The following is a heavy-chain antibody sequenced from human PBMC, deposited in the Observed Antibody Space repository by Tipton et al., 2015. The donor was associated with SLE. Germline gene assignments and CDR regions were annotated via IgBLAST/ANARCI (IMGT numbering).Heavy chain of an antibody. CDR3: ARVESSRLDAFDI. CDR1: GLTFSTYG. J-gene: IGHJ3*02. CDR2: ISSSSTYI. D-gene: IGHD6-19*01. Sequence: SLRLSCAASGLTFSTYGMHWVRQAPGKGLEWVSSISSSSTYIYYADSVKGRFTISRDNAKNSLYLQMNSLRAEDTAVYYCARVESSRLDAFDIWGQGTMVTVSS. V-gene: IGHV3-21*01.